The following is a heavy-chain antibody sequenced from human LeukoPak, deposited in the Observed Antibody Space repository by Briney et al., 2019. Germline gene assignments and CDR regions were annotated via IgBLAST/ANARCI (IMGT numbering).Heavy chain of an antibody. Sequence: GGSLRLSCAASGFTFSSYWMSWVRQAPGKGLEWVSGISGSGGTTYYADSVKGRFTISRDNPTNTLYLQMSSLRAEDTAVYYCAKGRLYDSGGYYSRYFDFWGQGTLVTVSS. CDR3: AKGRLYDSGGYYSRYFDF. D-gene: IGHD3-22*01. V-gene: IGHV3-23*01. CDR1: GFTFSSYW. CDR2: ISGSGGTT. J-gene: IGHJ4*02.